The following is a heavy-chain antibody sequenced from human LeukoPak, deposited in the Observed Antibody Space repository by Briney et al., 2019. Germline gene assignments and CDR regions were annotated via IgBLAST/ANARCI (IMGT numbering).Heavy chain of an antibody. CDR2: INSDGTYT. CDR3: AGGNYYDMDV. J-gene: IGHJ6*04. CDR1: GFTFSSYW. V-gene: IGHV3-74*01. Sequence: GGSLRLSCVASGFTFSSYWMHWVRQAPGKGLVWVSRINSDGTYTTYADSVKGRFTISRDNAKNTLYLQMNSLRAEDTAVYYCAGGNYYDMDVWGKGTTVTVS.